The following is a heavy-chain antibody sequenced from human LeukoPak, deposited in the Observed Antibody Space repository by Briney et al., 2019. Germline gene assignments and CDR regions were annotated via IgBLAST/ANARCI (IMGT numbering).Heavy chain of an antibody. V-gene: IGHV4-39*01. CDR2: IYYSGST. Sequence: SETLSLTCTVSGGSISSSSYYWGCLRQPPGKGLEWIVSIYYSGSTYYNPYLKSRVTLSVDTSKNQFSLKLSSVTAADTAVYYCAKGYWSGGSCYLKTDDAFDIWGQGTMVTVSS. J-gene: IGHJ3*02. CDR1: GGSISSSSYY. D-gene: IGHD2-15*01. CDR3: AKGYWSGGSCYLKTDDAFDI.